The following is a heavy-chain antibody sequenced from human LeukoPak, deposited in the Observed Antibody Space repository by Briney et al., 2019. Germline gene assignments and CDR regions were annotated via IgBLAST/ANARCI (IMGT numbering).Heavy chain of an antibody. CDR2: INHVATT. CDR1: GGSFSDYL. Sequence: SDTLSLTCGVSGGSFSDYLWSWIRQPPGKGLEWIGQINHVATTNYNPSLKSRVTMSVDRSKNQFSLRLSSVTAADRAVYYCARGRTGSTNYDYWGQGVLVTVSS. V-gene: IGHV4-34*01. D-gene: IGHD3-10*01. J-gene: IGHJ4*02. CDR3: ARGRTGSTNYDY.